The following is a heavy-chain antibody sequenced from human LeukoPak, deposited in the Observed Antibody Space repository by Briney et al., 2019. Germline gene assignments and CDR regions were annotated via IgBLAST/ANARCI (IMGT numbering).Heavy chain of an antibody. CDR2: ISAYNGNT. D-gene: IGHD3-3*01. CDR1: GYTFTSYG. CDR3: ARGAQIQVLRFLEWHPGRYYMDV. Sequence: ASVKVSCKASGYTFTSYGISWVRQAPGQGLEWMGWISAYNGNTNYAQKLQGRVTMTTDTSTSTAYMELRSLTSDDTAVYYCARGAQIQVLRFLEWHPGRYYMDVWGKGTTVTVSS. J-gene: IGHJ6*03. V-gene: IGHV1-18*01.